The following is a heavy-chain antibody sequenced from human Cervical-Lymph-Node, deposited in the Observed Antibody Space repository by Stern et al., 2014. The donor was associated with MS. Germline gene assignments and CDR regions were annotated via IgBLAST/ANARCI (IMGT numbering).Heavy chain of an antibody. Sequence: QMQLVQSGAEVKKPGASVKVSCKTSGYTLTSYGISWVRQAPGQGLEWMGWISAYNGNTNCAQKLQGRVTMTTDTSTSTACMELRSLRSDDTAVYYCARERPIYGGNYYTRAFDYWGQGTLVTVS. CDR2: ISAYNGNT. J-gene: IGHJ4*02. D-gene: IGHD1-26*01. CDR3: ARERPIYGGNYYTRAFDY. CDR1: GYTLTSYG. V-gene: IGHV1-18*01.